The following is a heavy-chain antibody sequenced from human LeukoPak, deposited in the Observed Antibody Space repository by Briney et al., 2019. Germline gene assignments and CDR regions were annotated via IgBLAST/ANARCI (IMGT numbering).Heavy chain of an antibody. CDR3: ARDSGTPFDP. J-gene: IGHJ5*02. D-gene: IGHD1-1*01. V-gene: IGHV4-4*07. CDR1: GFTFSSYA. Sequence: GSLRLSCAASGFTFSSYAMSWVRQPAGKGLEWIGRIYTSGSTNYNPSLKSRVTMSVDTSKNQFSLKLSSVTAADTAVYYCARDSGTPFDPRGQGTLVTVSS. CDR2: IYTSGST.